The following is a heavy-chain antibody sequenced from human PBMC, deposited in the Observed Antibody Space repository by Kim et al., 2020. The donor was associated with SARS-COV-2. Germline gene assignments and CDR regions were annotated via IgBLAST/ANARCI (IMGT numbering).Heavy chain of an antibody. J-gene: IGHJ3*02. V-gene: IGHV2-70*01. D-gene: IGHD2-21*01. CDR3: ARFMIGHIAFDI. Sequence: YYSTSLKTRLTISKDTSKNQVVLTMTNMEAVDTATYYCARFMIGHIAFDIWGQGTMVTVSS.